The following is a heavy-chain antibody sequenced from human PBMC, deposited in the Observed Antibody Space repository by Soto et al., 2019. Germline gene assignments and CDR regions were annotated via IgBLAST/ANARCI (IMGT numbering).Heavy chain of an antibody. CDR3: ARGAFPTWGTFPLDF. CDR1: GFTFTSYW. Sequence: EVQLVESGGGLVQPGGSLRLSCAASGFTFTSYWMTWVRQAPGKGLEWVANIKQDGGEKYYVGSVKGRFTISRDNAENSLYLQLESLRAEDAAVYYCARGAFPTWGTFPLDFWGQGTLVTVSS. V-gene: IGHV3-7*04. J-gene: IGHJ4*02. CDR2: IKQDGGEK. D-gene: IGHD3-16*01.